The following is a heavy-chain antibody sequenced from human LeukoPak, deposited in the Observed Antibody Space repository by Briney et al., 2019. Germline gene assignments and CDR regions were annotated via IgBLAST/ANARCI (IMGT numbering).Heavy chain of an antibody. CDR2: IDPSDSST. CDR3: ARPTRGYYYGSGDSLNWFDP. D-gene: IGHD3-10*01. Sequence: GESLKISCKGSGYSFTSYWITWVRQMPGKGLEWMGRIDPSDSSTNYSPSFQGHVTISADKSISTAYLQWSSLKASDTAMYYCARPTRGYYYGSGDSLNWFDPWGQGTLVTVSS. CDR1: GYSFTSYW. V-gene: IGHV5-10-1*01. J-gene: IGHJ5*02.